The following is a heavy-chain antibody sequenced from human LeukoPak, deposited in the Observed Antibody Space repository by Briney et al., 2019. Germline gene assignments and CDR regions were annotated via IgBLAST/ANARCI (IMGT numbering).Heavy chain of an antibody. J-gene: IGHJ4*02. CDR3: ARVGVAGTIDY. D-gene: IGHD6-19*01. V-gene: IGHV1-2*04. CDR1: GYSFTGYY. Sequence: ASVKVSYKTSGYSFTGYYVHWVRQAPGQGLEWMGWIHPNSGGTNYAQRFHDWVTMTRDTSTRTAYMELRLRSDDTAVYYCARVGVAGTIDYWGQGTLVTVSS. CDR2: IHPNSGGT.